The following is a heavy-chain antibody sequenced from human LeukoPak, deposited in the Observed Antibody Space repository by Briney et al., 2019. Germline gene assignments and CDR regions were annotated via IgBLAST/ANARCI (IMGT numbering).Heavy chain of an antibody. CDR1: GGSISSGIYY. CDR2: IYYSGNT. CDR3: ARHVRQQLPPKAFDY. J-gene: IGHJ4*02. D-gene: IGHD6-13*01. Sequence: PSETLSLTCTVSGGSISSGIYYWGWIRQPPGKGLEWTGGIYYSGNTYYNPSLKSRVTISVDTSKNQLSLKLNSVTAADTAVYYCARHVRQQLPPKAFDYWGQGTLVTVSS. V-gene: IGHV4-39*01.